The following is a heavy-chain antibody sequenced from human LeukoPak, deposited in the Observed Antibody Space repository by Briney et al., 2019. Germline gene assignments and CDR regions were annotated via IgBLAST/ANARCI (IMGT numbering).Heavy chain of an antibody. Sequence: GGSLRLSCAPSGFTFSNAWMTWVRHPPGRGLEWVGRSKSKTDGATTDYAAPVKGRFSISRDDSKDTLYLQMDSLKTEDTAVYYCTSQTHLGGWGQGTLVTVSS. D-gene: IGHD3-16*01. CDR3: TSQTHLGG. V-gene: IGHV3-15*01. CDR2: SKSKTDGATT. CDR1: GFTFSNAW. J-gene: IGHJ4*02.